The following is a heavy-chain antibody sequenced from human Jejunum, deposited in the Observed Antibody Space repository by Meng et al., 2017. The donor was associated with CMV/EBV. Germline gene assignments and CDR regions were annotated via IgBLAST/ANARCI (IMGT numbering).Heavy chain of an antibody. J-gene: IGHJ4*02. CDR1: GSSISSGYY. CDR2: IYHSGTT. D-gene: IGHD3-16*01. Sequence: VSGSSISSGYYWGWIRQPPGKGLEWIGSIYHSGTTYYSTSLKSRVTISVDTSKNQFSLKLSSVTAADTAVYYCARDYEYVWGTLGYWGQGTLVTVSS. CDR3: ARDYEYVWGTLGY. V-gene: IGHV4-38-2*02.